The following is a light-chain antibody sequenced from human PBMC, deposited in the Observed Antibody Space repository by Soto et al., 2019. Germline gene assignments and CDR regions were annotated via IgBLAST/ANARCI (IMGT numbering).Light chain of an antibody. CDR3: QQYGSSPLFT. J-gene: IGKJ3*01. V-gene: IGKV3-20*01. Sequence: ETVLTQSPGTLSLSPGERATLSCRASQRVPSSYLAWYQQKPGQAPSLLIYDASSRATGIPDRFSGFGAGTDFTLTIRRLEPEDFAVYYCQQYGSSPLFTFGPGTKVDIK. CDR1: QRVPSSY. CDR2: DAS.